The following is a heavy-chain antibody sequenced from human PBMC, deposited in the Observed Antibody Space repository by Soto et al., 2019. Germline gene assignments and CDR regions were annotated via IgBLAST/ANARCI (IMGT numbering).Heavy chain of an antibody. CDR2: LYYSGST. Sequence: QVQLQEPGPGLVKPSQTLSLTCTVSGGSISSCGYYWSWIRQHPGKGLEWIGYLYYSGSTYYNPSVKRRGSISVDTSKHQFSLKLSSVTAANTAVYYCARVFGEVEGWFDPWGQGILVTVSS. CDR3: ARVFGEVEGWFDP. CDR1: GGSISSCGYY. D-gene: IGHD3-10*01. J-gene: IGHJ5*02. V-gene: IGHV4-31*03.